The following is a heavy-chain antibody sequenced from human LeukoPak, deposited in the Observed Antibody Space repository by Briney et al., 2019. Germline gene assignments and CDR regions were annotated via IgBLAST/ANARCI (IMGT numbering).Heavy chain of an antibody. D-gene: IGHD2-15*01. CDR1: GYIFTTYG. J-gene: IGHJ4*02. V-gene: IGHV1-18*01. CDR2: ISGYNGNT. Sequence: ASVEVSCKASGYIFTTYGISWVRQAPGQGLEWMGWISGYNGNTYYAQNFQGRVTMTTDTSMSTAYMELRSLRSDDTAVYYCARGPYCNGGTCFSQYFDYWGQGTLVTVSS. CDR3: ARGPYCNGGTCFSQYFDY.